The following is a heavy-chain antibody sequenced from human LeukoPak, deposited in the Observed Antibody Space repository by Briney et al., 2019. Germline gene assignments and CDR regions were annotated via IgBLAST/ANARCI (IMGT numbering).Heavy chain of an antibody. J-gene: IGHJ6*02. V-gene: IGHV1-18*01. CDR2: ISTNNSHT. D-gene: IGHD4-11*01. CDR1: GYTFSSYG. CDR3: ARGDYIGDYVTSYYSGMDV. Sequence: ASVKVSCKASGYTFSSYGITWVRQAPGQGLEWMGWISTNNSHTSFAQKFQDRLTMTTDTSTNTVNMELTNLRFDDTAVYYCARGDYIGDYVTSYYSGMDVWGQGTTVTVSS.